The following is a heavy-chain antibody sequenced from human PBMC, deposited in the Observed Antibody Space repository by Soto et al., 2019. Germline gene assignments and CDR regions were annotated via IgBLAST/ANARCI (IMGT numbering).Heavy chain of an antibody. V-gene: IGHV3-33*01. CDR2: IWYDGSNK. CDR1: GFTFSSYG. Sequence: QVQLVESGGGVVQPGRSLRLSCAASGFTFSSYGMHWVRQAPGKGLEWVAVIWYDGSNKYYADSVKGRFTISRDNSKNTLYLQMNSLRAEDTAVYYCARGPCSGGSCYYRNWGQGTLLTVSS. J-gene: IGHJ4*02. CDR3: ARGPCSGGSCYYRN. D-gene: IGHD2-15*01.